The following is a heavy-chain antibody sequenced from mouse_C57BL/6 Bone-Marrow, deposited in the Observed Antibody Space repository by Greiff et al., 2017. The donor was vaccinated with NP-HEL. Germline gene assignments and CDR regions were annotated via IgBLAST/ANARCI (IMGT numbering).Heavy chain of an antibody. D-gene: IGHD1-1*01. CDR3: ARSGLLWFAY. CDR2: IDPSDSET. Sequence: QFQLQQPGAELVRPGFSVKLSCKASGYPFTGSWLHWVKQRPIQGLEWIVNIDPSDSETHYNQKFKDKATLTEDKSSSTAYMQRSSLTSEDSAVYYCARSGLLWFAYWGQGTLVTVSA. CDR1: GYPFTGSW. V-gene: IGHV1-52*01. J-gene: IGHJ3*01.